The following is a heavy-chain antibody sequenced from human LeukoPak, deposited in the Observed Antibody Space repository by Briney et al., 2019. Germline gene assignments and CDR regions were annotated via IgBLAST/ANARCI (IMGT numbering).Heavy chain of an antibody. D-gene: IGHD6-19*01. CDR1: GGSISSYY. CDR2: IYYSGST. J-gene: IGHJ6*02. CDR3: ARDRAYSSGWYKDSYHYYYYGMDV. Sequence: PSETLSLTCTVPGGSISSYYWSWIRQPPGKGLEWIGYIYYSGSTNYNPSLKSRVTISVDTSKNQFSLKLSSVTAADTAVYYCARDRAYSSGWYKDSYHYYYYGMDVWGQGTTVTVSS. V-gene: IGHV4-59*12.